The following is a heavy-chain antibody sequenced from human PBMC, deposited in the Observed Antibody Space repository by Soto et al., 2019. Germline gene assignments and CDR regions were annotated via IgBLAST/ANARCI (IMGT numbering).Heavy chain of an antibody. V-gene: IGHV1-18*01. CDR2: ISAYNGNT. CDR1: GYTFTSYG. CDR3: ARDEGEVAGTLDWFDT. J-gene: IGHJ5*02. D-gene: IGHD6-19*01. Sequence: GXSVKVCCTSSGYTFTSYGIRLVRQAPGQGLEWMGWISAYNGNTNYAQKLQGRVTVTTDTSTSTAYMELRSLRSDDTAVYYCARDEGEVAGTLDWFDTWGQGTLVTVSS.